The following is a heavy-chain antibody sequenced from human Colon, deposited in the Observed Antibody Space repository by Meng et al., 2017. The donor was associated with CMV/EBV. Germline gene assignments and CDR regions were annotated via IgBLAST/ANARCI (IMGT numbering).Heavy chain of an antibody. CDR1: EFPFSSYA. J-gene: IGHJ4*02. V-gene: IGHV3-23*01. CDR2: ISGGGTTT. D-gene: IGHD3-3*01. CDR3: KKGSEYVDFWSSSD. Sequence: GESLKISCVGSEFPFSSYAMSWVRQAPGKGLEWVSAISGGGTTTFYADSVKGRYTISRDNSKNTLHLQVDSLRGEDTAVYYCKKGSEYVDFWSSSDWGQGTLVTVSS.